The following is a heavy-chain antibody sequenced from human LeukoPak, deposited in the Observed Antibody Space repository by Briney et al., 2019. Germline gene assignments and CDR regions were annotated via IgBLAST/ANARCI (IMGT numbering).Heavy chain of an antibody. CDR2: ISVSGGVR. Sequence: GGSLRLSCVASGYPFSSYSMNWIRQAPGKGLEWVSYISVSGGVRSYADSVKGRFTISRDDARNSLYLQMNILKDEETAWYYGARDRGYFYDQLDYWGQGPLVTVSS. CDR3: ARDRGYFYDQLDY. J-gene: IGHJ4*02. CDR1: GYPFSSYS. V-gene: IGHV3-48*02. D-gene: IGHD2/OR15-2a*01.